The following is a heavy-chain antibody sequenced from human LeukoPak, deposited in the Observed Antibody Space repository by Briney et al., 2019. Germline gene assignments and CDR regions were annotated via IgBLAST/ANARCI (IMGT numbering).Heavy chain of an antibody. D-gene: IGHD2-21*01. CDR3: ARGSCGVNCPKFNWLDT. Sequence: KSSQTLSLTCTVSGGSITSGSYYWTWIRQSAGGGLELIGRVYMNGHSNSNPSLESRVTISVDTSNNQFSLNLASVTAADTARYFCARGSCGVNCPKFNWLDTWGQGILVTVSS. J-gene: IGHJ5*02. CDR1: GGSITSGSYY. V-gene: IGHV4-61*02. CDR2: VYMNGHS.